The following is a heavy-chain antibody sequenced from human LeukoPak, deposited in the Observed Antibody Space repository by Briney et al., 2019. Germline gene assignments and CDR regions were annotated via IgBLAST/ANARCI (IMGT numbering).Heavy chain of an antibody. Sequence: SETLSLTCAVYGGSFSGYYWSWIRQPPGKGLEWIGEINHSGSTNYNPSLKSRVTISVDTSMNQLYLKLNSVTAAHTAVYYCASRPIGFGRPYYFDYWGQGTLVTVSS. V-gene: IGHV4-34*01. J-gene: IGHJ4*02. D-gene: IGHD2-15*01. CDR2: INHSGST. CDR3: ASRPIGFGRPYYFDY. CDR1: GGSFSGYY.